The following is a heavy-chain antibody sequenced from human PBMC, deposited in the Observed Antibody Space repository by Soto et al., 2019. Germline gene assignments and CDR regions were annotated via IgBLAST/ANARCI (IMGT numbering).Heavy chain of an antibody. CDR2: IYHSENT. V-gene: IGHV4-59*08. Sequence: SETLSLTCTVSGDSISNYYWGWIRQPPGMGLEWIGFIYHSENTKYNPSLKSRVTVSVDTSKNQFSLKLSSVTAADTAVYYCARPENYYGMDVWGQGTTVTVSS. J-gene: IGHJ6*02. CDR3: ARPENYYGMDV. CDR1: GDSISNYY.